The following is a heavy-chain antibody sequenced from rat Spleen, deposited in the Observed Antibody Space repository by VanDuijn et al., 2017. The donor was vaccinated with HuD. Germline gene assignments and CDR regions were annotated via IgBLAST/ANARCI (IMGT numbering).Heavy chain of an antibody. V-gene: IGHV5-29*01. CDR1: GFTFSNYG. Sequence: EVQLVESGGGLVQPGRSLKLSCAASGFTFSNYGMAWVRQAPTKGLEWVATISYDGSSTYYRDSVKGRFTISRDNAKSTLYLQMDSLRSEDTATYYCARHLSGYYVMDAWGQGASVTVSS. CDR2: ISYDGSST. CDR3: ARHLSGYYVMDA. J-gene: IGHJ4*01. D-gene: IGHD1-1*01.